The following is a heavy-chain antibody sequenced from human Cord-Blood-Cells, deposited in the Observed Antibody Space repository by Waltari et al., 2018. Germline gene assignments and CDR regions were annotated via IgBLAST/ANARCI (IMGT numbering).Heavy chain of an antibody. CDR3: AKEGSLSSYQLLGIFDY. V-gene: IGHV3-23*01. D-gene: IGHD2-2*01. CDR1: GFTLSSYA. Sequence: EVQLLESGGGLVQPGGSLRLSCAASGFTLSSYAMSWVRQAPGKGLEWVSAISGSGGSTYYADSVKGRFTISRDNSKNTLYLQMNSLRAEDTAVYYCAKEGSLSSYQLLGIFDYWGQGTLVTVSS. J-gene: IGHJ4*02. CDR2: ISGSGGST.